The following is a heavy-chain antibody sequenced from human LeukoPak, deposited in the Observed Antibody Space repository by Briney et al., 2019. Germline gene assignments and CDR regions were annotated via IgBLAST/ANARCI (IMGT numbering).Heavy chain of an antibody. CDR1: GGCLSSSNYY. J-gene: IGHJ4*02. Sequence: LSLTCVVSGGCLSSSNYYWVWIRQPPGKGLEWIGSIYFSGSTFYNPSLKSRLTISADTSKNQFSLKLSSVTAADTAVYYCTRRRIVATIDYWGQGTLVTVSS. CDR2: IYFSGST. CDR3: TRRRIVATIDY. V-gene: IGHV4-39*01. D-gene: IGHD5-12*01.